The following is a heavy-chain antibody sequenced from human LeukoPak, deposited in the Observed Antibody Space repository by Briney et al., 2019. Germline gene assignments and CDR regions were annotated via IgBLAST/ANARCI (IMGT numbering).Heavy chain of an antibody. D-gene: IGHD4-23*01. CDR3: ARAGNLDN. CDR1: GFSFTTYW. V-gene: IGHV3-7*01. Sequence: GESLRLSCAASGFSFTTYWMSWVRQAPGKGLEWVANINQDGTEKYYVDSVKGRFTISRDNAKNSLNLQMNSLRAEDTAVYYCARAGNLDNWGQGTLVTVSS. J-gene: IGHJ4*02. CDR2: INQDGTEK.